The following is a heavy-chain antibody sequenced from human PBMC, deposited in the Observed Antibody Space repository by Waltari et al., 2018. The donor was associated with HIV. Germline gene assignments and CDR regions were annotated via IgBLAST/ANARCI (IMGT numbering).Heavy chain of an antibody. D-gene: IGHD5-18*01. CDR2: ISYDGRDK. Sequence: QVQLVESGGGVVQPGRSLRLSCVASGFTFSSHGMHWVRQAPGKGLEWVAFISYDGRDKYYTDSVKGRFAISRDNSKNTLYVQMNSLRSEDTAVYYCAKEEVGGYKYGLTFDYWGQGTLVTVSS. CDR3: AKEEVGGYKYGLTFDY. J-gene: IGHJ4*02. V-gene: IGHV3-30*18. CDR1: GFTFSSHG.